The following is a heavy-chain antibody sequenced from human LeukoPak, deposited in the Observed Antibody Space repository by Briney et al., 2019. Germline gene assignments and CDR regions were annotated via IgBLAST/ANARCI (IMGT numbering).Heavy chain of an antibody. CDR1: GGTFSSYA. J-gene: IGHJ4*02. Sequence: ASVKVSCKASGGTFSSYAISWVRQAPGQGLEWMGGIIPIFGTANYAQKFQGRVTITADKSTSTAYMELSSLRSEDTAVYYCASGYCSGGNCYSGFDYWGQGTLVTVSS. D-gene: IGHD2-15*01. CDR3: ASGYCSGGNCYSGFDY. V-gene: IGHV1-69*06. CDR2: IIPIFGTA.